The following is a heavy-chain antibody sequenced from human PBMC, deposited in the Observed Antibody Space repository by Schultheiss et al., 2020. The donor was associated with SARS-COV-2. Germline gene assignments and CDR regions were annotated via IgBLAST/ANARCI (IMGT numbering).Heavy chain of an antibody. CDR1: GFTFSDYY. CDR2: ISSSGSTI. V-gene: IGHV3-11*01. Sequence: GESLKISCAASGFTFSDYYMSWIRQAPGKGPEWVSYISSSGSTIYYADSVKGRFTISRDNAKNSLYLQMNSLRAEDTAVYYCARDHSGYDCAIDYWGQGTLVTVSS. J-gene: IGHJ4*02. D-gene: IGHD5-12*01. CDR3: ARDHSGYDCAIDY.